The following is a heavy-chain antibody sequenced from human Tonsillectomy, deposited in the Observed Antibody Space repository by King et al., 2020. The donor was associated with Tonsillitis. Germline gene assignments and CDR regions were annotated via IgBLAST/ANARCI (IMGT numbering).Heavy chain of an antibody. V-gene: IGHV3-30*04. CDR3: ARDVTSYYYDSSGYYAYTYHGMDV. J-gene: IGHJ6*02. Sequence: QVQLVESGGGVVQPGRSLRLSCAASGFTFSNFAMHWVRQAPGKGLEWVAVISYDGSNEDYADSVKGRFTISRDNSKNTLYVQMNSLRAEDTAVYYCARDVTSYYYDSSGYYAYTYHGMDVWGQGTTVTVFS. CDR1: GFTFSNFA. CDR2: ISYDGSNE. D-gene: IGHD3-22*01.